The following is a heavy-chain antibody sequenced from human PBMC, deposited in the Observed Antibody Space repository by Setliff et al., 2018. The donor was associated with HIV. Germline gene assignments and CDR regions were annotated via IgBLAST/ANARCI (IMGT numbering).Heavy chain of an antibody. CDR3: ARDRTPQNWGSRGFYYMDV. Sequence: ASVKVSCKASGYTLTGYYMHWVRLAPGLGLEWMGWINPHSGDTDFAQRFQGRVTMTRDTSINTVYMQLTRLKSDDTAVYYCARDRTPQNWGSRGFYYMDVWGKGTTVTVSS. CDR1: GYTLTGYY. J-gene: IGHJ6*03. V-gene: IGHV1-2*02. D-gene: IGHD7-27*01. CDR2: INPHSGDT.